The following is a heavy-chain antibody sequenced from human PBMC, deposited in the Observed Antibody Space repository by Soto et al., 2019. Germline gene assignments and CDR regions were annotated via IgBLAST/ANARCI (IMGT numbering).Heavy chain of an antibody. CDR3: ARFHRYFDWLSTDYYYYGMDV. J-gene: IGHJ6*02. D-gene: IGHD3-9*01. CDR1: GYSFTNYW. Sequence: GESLKISCQGSGYSFTNYWIGWVRQMPGKGQEWKGIIYPGESDTRYSPYIQGQITIAADKSISSAYLQWSSLKASDTAMYYCARFHRYFDWLSTDYYYYGMDVWGQGTTVTVSS. V-gene: IGHV5-51*01. CDR2: IYPGESDT.